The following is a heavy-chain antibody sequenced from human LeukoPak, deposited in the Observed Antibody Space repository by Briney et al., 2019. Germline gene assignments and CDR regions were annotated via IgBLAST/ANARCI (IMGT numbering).Heavy chain of an antibody. CDR1: GFTFSSYG. Sequence: PGGSLRLSCAASGFTFSSYGTHWVRQAPGKGLEWVAVIWYDGSNKYYADSVKGRFTISRDNSKNTLYLQMNSLRAEDTAVYYCAKGHNILTGYFSFDYWGQGTLVTVSS. D-gene: IGHD3-9*01. V-gene: IGHV3-33*06. CDR3: AKGHNILTGYFSFDY. J-gene: IGHJ4*02. CDR2: IWYDGSNK.